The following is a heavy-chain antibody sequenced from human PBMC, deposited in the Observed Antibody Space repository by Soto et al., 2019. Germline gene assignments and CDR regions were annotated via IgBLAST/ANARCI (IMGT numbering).Heavy chain of an antibody. CDR1: GFTFNSSW. Sequence: WGYLRLSFAPSGFTFNSSWMHWVRQAPGKGLVWVSRINSDGSSTSYADSVKGRFTISRDNAKNTLYLQMNSLRAEDTAVYYCARDGMSIAAAGTHFDYWGQGP. V-gene: IGHV3-74*01. CDR2: INSDGSST. CDR3: ARDGMSIAAAGTHFDY. D-gene: IGHD6-13*01. J-gene: IGHJ4*02.